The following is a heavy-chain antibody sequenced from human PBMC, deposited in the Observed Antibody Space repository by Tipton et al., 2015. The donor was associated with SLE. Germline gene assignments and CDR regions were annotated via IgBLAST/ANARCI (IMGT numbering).Heavy chain of an antibody. CDR1: GGSIRSYNW. J-gene: IGHJ4*02. CDR2: IHHSGLA. D-gene: IGHD3-10*01. V-gene: IGHV4-4*02. Sequence: TLSLTCDVSGGSIRSYNWWSWVRQPPGKGLEWIGQIHHSGLATYNPSLGSRVTISVDNSKNQLSLNLRSVTAADTAVYYCARANGAGSTTTLFDYWGQGALVAVSS. CDR3: ARANGAGSTTTLFDY.